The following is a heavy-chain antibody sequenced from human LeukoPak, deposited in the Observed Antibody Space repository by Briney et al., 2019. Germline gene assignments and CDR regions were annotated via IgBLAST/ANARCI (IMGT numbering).Heavy chain of an antibody. J-gene: IGHJ4*02. Sequence: SGGSLRLSCAASGSTFSSYAMHWVRQAPGKGLEWVADISYDGSNKYYADSVKGRFTISRDNSKNTLYLQMNSLRAEDTAVYYCARNDGYNAFDYWGQGTLVTVSS. CDR3: ARNDGYNAFDY. D-gene: IGHD5-24*01. CDR2: ISYDGSNK. V-gene: IGHV3-30-3*01. CDR1: GSTFSSYA.